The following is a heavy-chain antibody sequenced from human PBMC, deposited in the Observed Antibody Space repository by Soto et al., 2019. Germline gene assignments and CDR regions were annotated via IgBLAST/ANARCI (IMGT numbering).Heavy chain of an antibody. CDR1: GYIFIHYY. CDR2: INPNGGSK. Sequence: QVQLVQSGAEVKKPGASVKVSCKASGYIFIHYYIHWVRQAPGQGLEWMAIINPNGGSKNYAQKFQGRVTVTSDTSTSTVSMELNSLGADDTALYFFARSRLQGYFWGQGTLVTVSS. J-gene: IGHJ4*02. CDR3: ARSRLQGYF. V-gene: IGHV1-46*01. D-gene: IGHD3-22*01.